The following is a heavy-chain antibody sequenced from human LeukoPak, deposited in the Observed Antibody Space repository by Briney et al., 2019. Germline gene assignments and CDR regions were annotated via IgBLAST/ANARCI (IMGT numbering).Heavy chain of an antibody. CDR2: TRNKANSYTT. J-gene: IGHJ4*02. Sequence: GGSLRLSCAASGFTFSSYTMNWVRQAPGKGLEWVGRTRNKANSYTTEYAASVKGRFTISRDDSKNSLYLQMNSLKTEDTAVYYCARGPDYFDYWGQGTLVTVSS. CDR3: ARGPDYFDY. CDR1: GFTFSSYT. V-gene: IGHV3-72*01.